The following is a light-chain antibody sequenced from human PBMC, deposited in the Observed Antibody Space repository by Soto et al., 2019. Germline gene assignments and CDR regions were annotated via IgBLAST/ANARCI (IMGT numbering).Light chain of an antibody. J-gene: IGKJ1*01. V-gene: IGKV3-15*01. CDR3: QQYYNWPQT. Sequence: EIVLTQSPATLSLSPGERATLSCGASQSASSSYLAWYQQKSGQAPRLVIYGAATRATGIPTRFSGSGSGTEFTLIISSLQSEDFAVYYCQQYYNWPQTFGQGTKV. CDR2: GAA. CDR1: QSASSSY.